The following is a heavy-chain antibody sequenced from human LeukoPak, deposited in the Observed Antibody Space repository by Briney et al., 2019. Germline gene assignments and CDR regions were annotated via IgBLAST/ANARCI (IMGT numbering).Heavy chain of an antibody. D-gene: IGHD6-19*01. CDR2: IWYDGSNQ. CDR1: GFTFSNYG. Sequence: GRSLRLSCAASGFTFSNYGFHWVRQAPGKGLEWVAAIWYDGSNQHYADSVKGRFTISRDKSKNTLYLQMNSLRAEDTAVYYCARGRYSSGHDYWGQGTLVTVSS. CDR3: ARGRYSSGHDY. V-gene: IGHV3-33*01. J-gene: IGHJ4*02.